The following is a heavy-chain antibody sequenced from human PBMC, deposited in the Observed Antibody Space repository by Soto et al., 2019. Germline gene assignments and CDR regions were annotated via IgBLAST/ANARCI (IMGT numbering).Heavy chain of an antibody. D-gene: IGHD3-3*01. CDR2: INHSGST. CDR1: CGSLSADY. V-gene: IGHV4-34*01. J-gene: IGHJ6*04. Sequence: PPQTMSLTSFVYCGSLSADYWSWIRPPSENGLGWDGEINHSGSTNYDRSLKSRVTISVDTSKNQFAPKLSSVTAADTVVYYCATHRNANFGVDNALDIWGKGTRAIVSS. CDR3: ATHRNANFGVDNALDI.